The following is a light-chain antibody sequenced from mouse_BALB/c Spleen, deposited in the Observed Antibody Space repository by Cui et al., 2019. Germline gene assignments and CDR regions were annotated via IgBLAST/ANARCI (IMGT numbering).Light chain of an antibody. CDR1: SSVSY. CDR3: HQWSSYPWT. J-gene: IGKJ1*01. Sequence: QIVLTQSPATMSASLGEEITLTCSASSSVSYMHWYQQKSGTSPKLLIYRTSYLASGVPSRFSSSGSGSIYSLTISSVEAEDAADYYCHQWSSYPWTFGGGTKLEIK. V-gene: IGKV4-80*01. CDR2: RTS.